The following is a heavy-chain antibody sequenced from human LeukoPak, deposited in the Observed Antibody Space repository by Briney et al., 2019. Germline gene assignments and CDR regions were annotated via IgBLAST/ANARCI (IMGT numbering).Heavy chain of an antibody. D-gene: IGHD3-22*01. CDR3: ARELSGYYQPFDY. V-gene: IGHV4-39*07. CDR1: GGSISSSSYY. J-gene: IGHJ4*02. Sequence: SETLSLTCTVSGGSISSSSYYWGWIRQPPGKGLEWIGSIYYSGSTYYNPSLKSRVTISVDTSKNQFSLKLSSVTAADTAVYYCARELSGYYQPFDYWGQGTLVTVSS. CDR2: IYYSGST.